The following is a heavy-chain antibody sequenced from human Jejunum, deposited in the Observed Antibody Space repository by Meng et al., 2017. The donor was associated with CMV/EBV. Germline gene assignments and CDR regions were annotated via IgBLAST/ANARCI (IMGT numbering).Heavy chain of an antibody. V-gene: IGHV3-74*01. D-gene: IGHD2/OR15-2a*01. J-gene: IGHJ3*02. CDR3: TRDSRYAFQI. Sequence: SVASDFALSVYSLHWVRHAPGKGLVWVSRSNTDGSVTSYADSVKGRFTISRDNAKNTLFLQLNSLRAEDTAVYYCTRDSRYAFQIWGQGTMVTVSS. CDR2: SNTDGSVT. CDR1: DFALSVYS.